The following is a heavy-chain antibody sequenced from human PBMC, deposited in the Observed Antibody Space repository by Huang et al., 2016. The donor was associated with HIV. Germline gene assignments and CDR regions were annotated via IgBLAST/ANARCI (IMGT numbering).Heavy chain of an antibody. CDR1: GYTFIDYY. CDR2: INTNSGDT. J-gene: IGHJ1*01. V-gene: IGHV1-2*02. Sequence: QVQLVQSGAEVKKPGASVRVSCKTSGYTFIDYYMQWVRQAPGQGLEWMGWINTNSGDTDYAQKFQDRVTMTRDTSINTTYMELNRLTSDDTAVYYCARGGTYHDEYFQHWGQGTLVTVSS. D-gene: IGHD1-26*01. CDR3: ARGGTYHDEYFQH.